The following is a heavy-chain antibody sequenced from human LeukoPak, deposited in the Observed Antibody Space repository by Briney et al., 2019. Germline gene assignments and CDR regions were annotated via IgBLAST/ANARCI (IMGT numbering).Heavy chain of an antibody. J-gene: IGHJ6*03. CDR3: AREMEDKSLVWIGELRKYYYYYMDV. Sequence: SETLSLTCTVSGGSISSSSYYWGWIRQPPGKGLEWIGSIYHSGTTYYNPTLKSRVTISVDTSKNQVSLKLNSVTAADTAVYYCAREMEDKSLVWIGELRKYYYYYMDVWGKGTTVTVSS. CDR2: IYHSGTT. CDR1: GGSISSSSYY. D-gene: IGHD3-10*01. V-gene: IGHV4-39*07.